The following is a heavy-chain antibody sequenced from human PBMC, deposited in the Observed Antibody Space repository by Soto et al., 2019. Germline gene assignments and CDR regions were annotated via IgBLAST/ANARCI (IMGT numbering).Heavy chain of an antibody. CDR1: GYTFDTYG. J-gene: IGHJ4*02. CDR3: ARGRTWGARDFDY. Sequence: QVQLVQSGSEVKRPGASVRVSCKASGYTFDTYGISWVRQAPGQGLEWMGWISAYNGHTDYAQRFQGRVTMTTDTSTNTVSLELRGLRSDDTAVYYCARGRTWGARDFDYWGQGTLVTVSS. V-gene: IGHV1-18*01. CDR2: ISAYNGHT. D-gene: IGHD3-16*01.